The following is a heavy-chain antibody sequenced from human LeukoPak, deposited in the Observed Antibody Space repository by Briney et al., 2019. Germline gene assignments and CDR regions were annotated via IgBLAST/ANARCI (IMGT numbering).Heavy chain of an antibody. D-gene: IGHD6-13*01. CDR2: INSDGSST. Sequence: PGGSLRLSCAASGFTFSSYWMHWVRQAPGKGLVWVLRINSDGSSTSYADSVKGRFTISRDNAKNTLYLQMNSLRAEDTAVYYCAREGEYSSSPFDYWGQGTLVTVSS. V-gene: IGHV3-74*01. J-gene: IGHJ4*02. CDR3: AREGEYSSSPFDY. CDR1: GFTFSSYW.